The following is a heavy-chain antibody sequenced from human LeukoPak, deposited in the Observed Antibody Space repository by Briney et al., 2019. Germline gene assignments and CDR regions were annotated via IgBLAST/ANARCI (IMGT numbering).Heavy chain of an antibody. Sequence: ASVKVSCKASGYTFPSYGISWVRQAPGQGLEWMGWISTYNGNTNYAQKLQGRATMTTDTSTSTAYMELRSLRSDDTAVYYCARVGDILTGYPYYFDYWGQGTLVTVSS. CDR2: ISTYNGNT. D-gene: IGHD3-9*01. J-gene: IGHJ4*02. CDR1: GYTFPSYG. V-gene: IGHV1-18*01. CDR3: ARVGDILTGYPYYFDY.